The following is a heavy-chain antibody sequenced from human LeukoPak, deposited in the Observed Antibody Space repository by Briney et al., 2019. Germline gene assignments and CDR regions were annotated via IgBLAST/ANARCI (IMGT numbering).Heavy chain of an antibody. Sequence: GGSLRLSCAASGFTFSSYNMNWVRQAPGKVLEWVSSITSGSSYIYYADSVKGRFTISRDNAKNSLYLQMNSLRAEDTAVYYCAELGITMIGGVWGKGTTVTISS. CDR3: AELGITMIGGV. D-gene: IGHD3-10*02. CDR2: ITSGSSYI. V-gene: IGHV3-21*01. CDR1: GFTFSSYN. J-gene: IGHJ6*04.